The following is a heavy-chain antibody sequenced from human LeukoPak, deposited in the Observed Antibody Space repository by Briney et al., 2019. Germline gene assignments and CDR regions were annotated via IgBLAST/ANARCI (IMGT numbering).Heavy chain of an antibody. CDR2: IYHSGRT. J-gene: IGHJ4*02. V-gene: IGHV4-38-2*02. CDR3: AVRWQQGDY. D-gene: IGHD4-23*01. Sequence: SETLSLTCTVSGYSISSGYYWGWIRQPPGKGLEWIGSIYHSGRTFYNPSLKSRVTISVDTSKNQFSLKLTSVTAADTAVYYCAVRWQQGDYWGQGILVTVSS. CDR1: GYSISSGYY.